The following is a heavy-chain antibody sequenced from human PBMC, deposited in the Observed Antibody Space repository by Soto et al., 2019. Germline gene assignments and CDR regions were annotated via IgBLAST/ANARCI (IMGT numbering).Heavy chain of an antibody. Sequence: ASVKVSCKAAGGTFSSYTISWGRQAPGQGLEWMGWISAYNGNTNYAQKLQGRVTMTTDTSTSTAYMELRSLRSDDTAVYYCARVYKYFQSAFDIWGQGTMVTVSS. D-gene: IGHD3-9*01. CDR1: GGTFSSYT. J-gene: IGHJ3*02. CDR3: ARVYKYFQSAFDI. V-gene: IGHV1-18*01. CDR2: ISAYNGNT.